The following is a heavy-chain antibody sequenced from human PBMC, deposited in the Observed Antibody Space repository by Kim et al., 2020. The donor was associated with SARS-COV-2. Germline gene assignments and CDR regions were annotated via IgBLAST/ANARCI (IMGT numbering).Heavy chain of an antibody. D-gene: IGHD3-22*01. V-gene: IGHV3-48*02. Sequence: GGSLRLSCAASGFTFSSYSMNWVRQAPGKGLEWVSYISSSSSTIYYADSVKGRFTISRDNAKNSLYLQMNSLRDEDTAVYYCARDNYDSSGYLYYFDYWGQGTLVTVSS. CDR3: ARDNYDSSGYLYYFDY. J-gene: IGHJ4*02. CDR1: GFTFSSYS. CDR2: ISSSSSTI.